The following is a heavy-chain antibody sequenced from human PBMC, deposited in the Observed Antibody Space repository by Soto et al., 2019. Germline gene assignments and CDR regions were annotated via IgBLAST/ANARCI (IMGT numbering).Heavy chain of an antibody. D-gene: IGHD3-9*01. Sequence: EVQLVESGGSLVQPGGSLRLSCAASGFAFSSYCMNWVRQAPGKGLEWVSYISYSGSTIYYADSVRGRFTISRDNAKNSLYLQMNSLTDEDTAVYYCARDNYYDIVTGYRDYGMDVWGQGTTVTVSS. CDR3: ARDNYYDIVTGYRDYGMDV. J-gene: IGHJ6*02. V-gene: IGHV3-48*02. CDR2: ISYSGSTI. CDR1: GFAFSSYC.